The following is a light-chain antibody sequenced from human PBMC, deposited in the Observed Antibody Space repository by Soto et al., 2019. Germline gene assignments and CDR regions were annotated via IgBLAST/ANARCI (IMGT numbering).Light chain of an antibody. CDR1: QSVSTY. Sequence: ETVLTQSPATLSFSPGESATLSCRSSQSVSTYLAWYQQKACQAPSLLIYDASNRVTGIPARFRGRGSGSDFTRTISGLEPDDFAVYYCQQRSNWQITFGQGTRLEIK. CDR3: QQRSNWQIT. J-gene: IGKJ5*01. CDR2: DAS. V-gene: IGKV3-11*01.